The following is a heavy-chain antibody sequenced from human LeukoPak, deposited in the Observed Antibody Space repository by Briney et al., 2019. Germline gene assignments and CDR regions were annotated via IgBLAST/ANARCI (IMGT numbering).Heavy chain of an antibody. Sequence: GASVKVSCKASGGTFSSYAISWVRQAPGQGLEWMGGIIPIFGTANYAQKFQGRVTITADESTSTAYMELSSLRSEDTAVYYCARVIVRAAYFDYWGQGTLVTVSS. CDR3: ARVIVRAAYFDY. CDR2: IIPIFGTA. CDR1: GGTFSSYA. D-gene: IGHD1-26*01. V-gene: IGHV1-69*13. J-gene: IGHJ4*02.